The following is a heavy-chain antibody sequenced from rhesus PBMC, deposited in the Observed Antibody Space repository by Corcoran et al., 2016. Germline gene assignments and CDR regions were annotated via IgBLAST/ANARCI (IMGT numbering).Heavy chain of an antibody. J-gene: IGHJ4*01. CDR1: GGSISCSYYS. V-gene: IGHV4-122*02. Sequence: QVQLQESGPGLVKPSETLSLTCAVSGGSISCSYYSWSWTRQATGKGLEWIGYISYSGSTSYNPSLKSRVTISRDTSKNQFSLKLSSVTAADTAVYYCARRVYCTSTYCSPKAIDFWGQGVLVTVSS. CDR3: ARRVYCTSTYCSPKAIDF. CDR2: ISYSGST. D-gene: IGHD2-15*01.